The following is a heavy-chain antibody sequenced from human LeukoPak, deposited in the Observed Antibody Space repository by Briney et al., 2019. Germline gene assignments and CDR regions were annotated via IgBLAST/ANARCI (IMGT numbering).Heavy chain of an antibody. J-gene: IGHJ4*02. D-gene: IGHD1-26*01. V-gene: IGHV1-2*02. CDR3: ARNGEGGSYPSTY. Sequence: ASVKVSCKASGYTFTGYYMHWVRQAPGQGLEWMGWIKPNNGGTNYAQKFQGRVTMTRDTSISTAYMELSRLRSDDTAVYYCARNGEGGSYPSTYWGQGTLVIVSS. CDR1: GYTFTGYY. CDR2: IKPNNGGT.